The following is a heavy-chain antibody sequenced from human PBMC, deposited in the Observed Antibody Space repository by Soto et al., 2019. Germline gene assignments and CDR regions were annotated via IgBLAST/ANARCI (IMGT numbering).Heavy chain of an antibody. CDR1: GFTFSSYG. CDR3: AKDSGDSYYYYYMDV. V-gene: IGHV3-30*18. D-gene: IGHD6-25*01. Sequence: QVQLVESGGGVVQPGRSLRLSCAASGFTFSSYGMHWVRHAPGKGLEWVAVISYDGRNKYYADSVKGRFTISRDNSQNTLYLQMNSLRAEDTAVYYCAKDSGDSYYYYYMDVWGKGTTVSVSS. J-gene: IGHJ6*03. CDR2: ISYDGRNK.